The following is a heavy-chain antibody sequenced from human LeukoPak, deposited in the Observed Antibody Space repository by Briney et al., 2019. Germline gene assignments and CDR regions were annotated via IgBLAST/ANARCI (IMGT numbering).Heavy chain of an antibody. V-gene: IGHV4-34*01. CDR3: ARGVHSSSWYYVVYFDY. CDR2: INHSGST. D-gene: IGHD6-13*01. J-gene: IGHJ4*02. CDR1: RGSFSGYY. Sequence: SETLSLTCAVYRGSFSGYYWSWIRQPPGKGLEWIGEINHSGSTNYNPSLKSRVTISVDTSKNQFSLKLSSVTAADTAVYYCARGVHSSSWYYVVYFDYWGQGTLVTVSS.